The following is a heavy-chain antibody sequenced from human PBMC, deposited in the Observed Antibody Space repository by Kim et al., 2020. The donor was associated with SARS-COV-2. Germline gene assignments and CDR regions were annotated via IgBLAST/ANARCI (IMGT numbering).Heavy chain of an antibody. V-gene: IGHV1-3*01. CDR3: ARDDILTLNDAFDI. CDR1: GYTFTSYA. Sequence: ASVKVSCKASGYTFTSYAIHWVRQAPGQRLEWMGRINAGNGNTKYSQKFQGRVTITRDTSASTAYMELSSLRSEDTAVYYCARDDILTLNDAFDIWGQGTMVTVSS. J-gene: IGHJ3*02. D-gene: IGHD3-9*01. CDR2: INAGNGNT.